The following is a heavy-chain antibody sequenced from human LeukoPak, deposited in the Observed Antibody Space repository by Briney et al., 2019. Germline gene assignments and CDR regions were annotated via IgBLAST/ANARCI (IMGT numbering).Heavy chain of an antibody. CDR1: GFTFNTFA. D-gene: IGHD6-19*01. V-gene: IGHV3-30*02. Sequence: GGSLRLSCAASGFTFNTFAMHWVRQVPGKGLEWVAFIQYDGSIKYYGDSVKGRFTISRDNSKNTLYLQMNSLRVDDTAVHYCARDSGSVWYAAHFDPWGQGTLVTVSS. CDR3: ARDSGSVWYAAHFDP. J-gene: IGHJ5*02. CDR2: IQYDGSIK.